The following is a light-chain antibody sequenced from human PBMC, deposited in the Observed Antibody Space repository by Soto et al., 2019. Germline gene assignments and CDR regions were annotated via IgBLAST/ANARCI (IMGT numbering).Light chain of an antibody. Sequence: QSVLTQPASVSGSPGQSITISCTGTSSDVGTYNLVSWYQQHPGEAPKLIIYEGNQRPSGVSNRFSGSRSGNTASLTISGLQAEDEADYFFCSYATGSTYIFGTGNKLTVL. CDR1: SSDVGTYNL. CDR3: CSYATGSTYI. V-gene: IGLV2-23*01. CDR2: EGN. J-gene: IGLJ1*01.